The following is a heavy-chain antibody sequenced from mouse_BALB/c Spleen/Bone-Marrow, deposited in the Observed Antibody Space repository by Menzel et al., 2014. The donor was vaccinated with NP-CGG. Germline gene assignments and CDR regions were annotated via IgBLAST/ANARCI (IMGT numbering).Heavy chain of an antibody. CDR2: IDPFNGVT. CDR3: ARRVITTGPGFAY. V-gene: IGHV1-28*01. J-gene: IGHJ3*01. Sequence: VQLQQSGPELMKPGASVKISCKASGYSFTSYYIHWVKQNHGKGLEWIGYIDPFNGVTIYNQKFKGKATLTADKSSSTAYMHLSSLTSEDSAVYYCARRVITTGPGFAYWGQGTLVTVSA. CDR1: GYSFTSYY. D-gene: IGHD2-4*01.